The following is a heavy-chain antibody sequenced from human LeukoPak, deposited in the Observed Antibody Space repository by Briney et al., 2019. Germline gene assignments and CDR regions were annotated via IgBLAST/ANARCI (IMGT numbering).Heavy chain of an antibody. CDR3: AREDSGYDFFDY. Sequence: GGSLRLFCAGSGFTFSSYSMNWVRQAPGKGLEWVSSISSSSSYIYYADSVKGRFTISRDNAKNSLYLQMNSLRAEDTAVYYCAREDSGYDFFDYWGQGTLVTVPS. CDR2: ISSSSSYI. V-gene: IGHV3-21*01. D-gene: IGHD5-12*01. CDR1: GFTFSSYS. J-gene: IGHJ4*02.